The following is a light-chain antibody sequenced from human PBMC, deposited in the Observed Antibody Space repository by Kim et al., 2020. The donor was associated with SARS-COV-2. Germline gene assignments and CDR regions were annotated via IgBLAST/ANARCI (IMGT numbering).Light chain of an antibody. CDR2: AAS. Sequence: DIQMTQSPSSLSASVGDRVTITCRASQSISSYLNWYQQKPGKAPKLLIYAASSLQSGVSSRFSGSGSGTDFTLTISSLQPEDFATYYCQQSYSTPYSFGQGTKPGDQ. J-gene: IGKJ2*03. CDR3: QQSYSTPYS. CDR1: QSISSY. V-gene: IGKV1-39*01.